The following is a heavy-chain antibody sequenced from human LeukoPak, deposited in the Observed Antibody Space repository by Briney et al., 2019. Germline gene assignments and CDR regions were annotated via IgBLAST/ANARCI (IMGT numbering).Heavy chain of an antibody. J-gene: IGHJ3*02. V-gene: IGHV3-66*02. CDR1: GFTVSSNY. D-gene: IGHD2-21*02. CDR2: IYNGGGT. CDR3: ARAVGVTAIHNAFDI. Sequence: GGSLRLSCAASGFTVSSNYMSWVRQAPGKGLEWASVIYNGGGTDYADSVKGRFTISRDNSKNTLYLQMNSLRAEDTAVYYCARAVGVTAIHNAFDIWGQGTMVTVSS.